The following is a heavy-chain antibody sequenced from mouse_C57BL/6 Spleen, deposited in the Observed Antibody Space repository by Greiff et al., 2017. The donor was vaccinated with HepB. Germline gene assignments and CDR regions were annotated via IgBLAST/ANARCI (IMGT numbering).Heavy chain of an antibody. D-gene: IGHD3-3*01. J-gene: IGHJ3*01. Sequence: VQLQQSGAELVKPGASVKLSCKASGYTFTSYWMQWVKQRPGQGLEWIGEIDPSDSYTNYNQKFKGKATLTVDTSSSTADIQLSSLTSEDSAVYYCAGRGWGVGAWFAYWGQGTLVTVSA. CDR3: AGRGWGVGAWFAY. V-gene: IGHV1-50*01. CDR2: IDPSDSYT. CDR1: GYTFTSYW.